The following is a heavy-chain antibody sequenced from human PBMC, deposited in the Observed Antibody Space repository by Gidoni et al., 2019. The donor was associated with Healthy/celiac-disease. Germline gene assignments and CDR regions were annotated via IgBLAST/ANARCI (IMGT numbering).Heavy chain of an antibody. CDR2: IIPIFGTA. J-gene: IGHJ6*02. Sequence: QVQLVQSGAEVKKPGSSVKVSCKASGGTFSRYAISWVRQAPGQGLEWMGGIIPIFGTANYAQKFQGRVTITADESTSTAYMELSSLRSEDTAVYYCARDRIAVAGRGGPYYYGMDVWGQGTTVTVSS. CDR3: ARDRIAVAGRGGPYYYGMDV. V-gene: IGHV1-69*01. CDR1: GGTFSRYA. D-gene: IGHD6-19*01.